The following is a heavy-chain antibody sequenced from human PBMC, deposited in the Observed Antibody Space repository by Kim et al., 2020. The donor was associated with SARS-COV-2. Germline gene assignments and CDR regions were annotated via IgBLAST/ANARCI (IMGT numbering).Heavy chain of an antibody. CDR1: GYTFTGYY. J-gene: IGHJ1*01. CDR2: INPNSGGT. V-gene: IGHV1-2*02. Sequence: ASVKVSCKASGYTFTGYYMHWVRQAPGQGLEWMGWINPNSGGTNYAQKFQGRVTMTRDTSISTAYMELSRLRSDDTAVYYCASSRGRFLEWLFYFQHWGQGTLVTVSS. CDR3: ASSRGRFLEWLFYFQH. D-gene: IGHD3-3*01.